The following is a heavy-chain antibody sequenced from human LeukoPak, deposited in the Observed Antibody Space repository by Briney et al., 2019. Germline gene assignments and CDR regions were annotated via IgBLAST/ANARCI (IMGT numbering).Heavy chain of an antibody. CDR1: GGSISSYY. Sequence: SETLSLTCTVSGGSISSYYWSWIRQPPGKGLEWIGYIYYSGSTNYNPSLKSRVTISVDTSKNQFSLKLSSVTAADTAVYYCARHIRFLEWSPGPHYFDYWGQGTLVTVSS. CDR2: IYYSGST. J-gene: IGHJ4*02. D-gene: IGHD3-3*01. CDR3: ARHIRFLEWSPGPHYFDY. V-gene: IGHV4-59*08.